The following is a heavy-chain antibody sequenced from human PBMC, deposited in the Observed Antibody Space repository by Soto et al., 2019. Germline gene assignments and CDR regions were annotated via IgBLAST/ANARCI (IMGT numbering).Heavy chain of an antibody. CDR2: ISYDGSNK. J-gene: IGHJ6*02. V-gene: IGHV3-30*18. D-gene: IGHD4-17*01. CDR3: AKARATTVTTRDLYGMDV. Sequence: QVQLVESGGGVVQPGRSLRLSCAASGFTFSSYGMHWVRQAPGKGLEWVAVISYDGSNKYYADSVKGRFTISRDNSKNTLYLQMNSLRAEDTAVYYCAKARATTVTTRDLYGMDVWGQGTTVTVSS. CDR1: GFTFSSYG.